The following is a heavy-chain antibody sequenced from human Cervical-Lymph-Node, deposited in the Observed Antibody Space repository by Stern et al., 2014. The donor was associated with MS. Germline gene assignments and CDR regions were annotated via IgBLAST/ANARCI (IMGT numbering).Heavy chain of an antibody. CDR2: VAGYNGNT. CDR3: ARIAMTGYFDY. J-gene: IGHJ4*02. D-gene: IGHD6-19*01. Sequence: QVQLVQSGAEVKKPGASVKVSCKTSGYMFSSYGIVWVRQAPGQGLEWMGRVAGYNGNTDYAQKFLGRVTMTTDTSTNTVSMELRSLRYDDTAVYYCARIAMTGYFDYWGQGTLVIVSS. CDR1: GYMFSSYG. V-gene: IGHV1-18*01.